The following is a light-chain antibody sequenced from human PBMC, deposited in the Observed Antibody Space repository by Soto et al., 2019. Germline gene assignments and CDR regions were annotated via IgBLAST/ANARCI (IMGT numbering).Light chain of an antibody. J-gene: IGLJ1*01. CDR1: SSVVGSYNL. CDR3: SSYKSSSTYV. Sequence: QSALTQPASVSGSPGQSITISCTGTSSVVGSYNLVSWYQQHPGKAPKLMIYEGIKRPSGVSNRFSGSKSGNTASLTISGLQAEYEADYYCSSYKSSSTYVFGTGTEVTVL. CDR2: EGI. V-gene: IGLV2-14*02.